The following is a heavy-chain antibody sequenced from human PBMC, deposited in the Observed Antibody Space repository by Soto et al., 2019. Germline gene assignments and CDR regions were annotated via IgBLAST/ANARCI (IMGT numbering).Heavy chain of an antibody. CDR3: ARGRGSSSWTNWFDP. CDR2: MNPNSGNT. J-gene: IGHJ5*02. V-gene: IGHV1-8*01. D-gene: IGHD6-13*01. Sequence: ASVKVSCKASGYTFTSYDINWVRQATGQGLEWMGWMNPNSGNTGYAQKFQGRVTMTRNTSISTAYMELSGLRSEDTAVYYCARGRGSSSWTNWFDPWGQGTLVTVSS. CDR1: GYTFTSYD.